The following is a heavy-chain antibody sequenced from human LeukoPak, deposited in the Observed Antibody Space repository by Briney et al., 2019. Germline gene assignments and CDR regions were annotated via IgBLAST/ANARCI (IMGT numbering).Heavy chain of an antibody. J-gene: IGHJ6*03. Sequence: GASVKVSCKASGGTFSSYAISWVRQAPGQGLEWMGGIIPIFGTANYAQKFQGRVTITADESTSTAYMELRSLRSDDTAVYYCAREAPGERYFDWLTVYYYYYYMDVWGKGTTVTVSS. D-gene: IGHD3-9*01. V-gene: IGHV1-69*13. CDR2: IIPIFGTA. CDR3: AREAPGERYFDWLTVYYYYYYMDV. CDR1: GGTFSSYA.